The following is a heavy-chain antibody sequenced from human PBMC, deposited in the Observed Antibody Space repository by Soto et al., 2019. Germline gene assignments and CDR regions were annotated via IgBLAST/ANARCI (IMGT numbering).Heavy chain of an antibody. CDR3: ARDYLAVRPGPYYDMDV. Sequence: QVQLQESGPGLVEPSGTLSLTCAVSGASISSSNWWIWVRQSPGKGLEWIGEIFHSGDTSYNPSLKSSVIISVDTSKNQFSLRLTSVTASDTAVYCCARDYLAVRPGPYYDMDVLGPGTRVIVSS. V-gene: IGHV4-4*01. CDR1: GASISSSNW. CDR2: IFHSGDT. J-gene: IGHJ6*02. D-gene: IGHD6-6*01.